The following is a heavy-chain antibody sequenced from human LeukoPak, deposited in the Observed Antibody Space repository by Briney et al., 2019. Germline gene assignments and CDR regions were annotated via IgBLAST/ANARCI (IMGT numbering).Heavy chain of an antibody. J-gene: IGHJ3*02. CDR1: GFTFSSYS. CDR2: ISSSGNYI. CDR3: ARDLVGADDAFDI. Sequence: PGGSLRLSCAASGFTFSSYSMNWVRQAPGKGLEWVSSISSSGNYIYYADSARGRFSISRDVAKSSLYLQINSLRVEDTAVYCCARDLVGADDAFDIWGQGTMVIVSS. D-gene: IGHD1-26*01. V-gene: IGHV3-21*01.